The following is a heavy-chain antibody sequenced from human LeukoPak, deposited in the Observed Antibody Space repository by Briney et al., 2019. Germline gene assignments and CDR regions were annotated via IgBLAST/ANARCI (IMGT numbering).Heavy chain of an antibody. D-gene: IGHD2-15*01. V-gene: IGHV4-61*08. CDR2: IYYTGRT. CDR1: GVSVTRNGYY. CDR3: ARTDCSGSSCYFAP. J-gene: IGHJ4*02. Sequence: SETLSLTCIVSGVSVTRNGYYWTWTRQPPGKELEWIGNIYYTGRTQYNPSLKSRLTVPLDTSKNQFSLKLSSVTAADTAVYYCARTDCSGSSCYFAPWGQGILVTVSS.